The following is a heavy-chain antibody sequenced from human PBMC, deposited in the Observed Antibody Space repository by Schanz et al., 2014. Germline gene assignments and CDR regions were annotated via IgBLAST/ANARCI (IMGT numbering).Heavy chain of an antibody. D-gene: IGHD6-19*01. Sequence: EVQLVESGGGLVKPGGSLRLSCAASGFTFSTYYMNWVRQAPGKGLEWVSSISSSSSYISYADSVKGRFTISRDNAKNSLYLHMISLRAEDAAVYYCTMLSASSWYMDVWGKGTTVTVSS. CDR2: ISSSSSYI. CDR1: GFTFSTYY. J-gene: IGHJ6*03. V-gene: IGHV3-21*02. CDR3: TMLSASSWYMDV.